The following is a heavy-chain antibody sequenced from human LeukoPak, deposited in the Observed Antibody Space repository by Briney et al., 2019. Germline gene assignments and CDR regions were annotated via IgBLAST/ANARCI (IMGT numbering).Heavy chain of an antibody. J-gene: IGHJ4*02. D-gene: IGHD4-23*01. CDR2: ISGGGKT. Sequence: GGSLRLSCAVSGFAFGSFGMSWVRQAPGKGLEWVSGISGGGKTNYADSVKGRFTISRDNFKNSLYLQMNSLRAEDTALYYCARGGSYGGYHSYWGQGTLVTVSS. CDR1: GFAFGSFG. V-gene: IGHV3-23*01. CDR3: ARGGSYGGYHSY.